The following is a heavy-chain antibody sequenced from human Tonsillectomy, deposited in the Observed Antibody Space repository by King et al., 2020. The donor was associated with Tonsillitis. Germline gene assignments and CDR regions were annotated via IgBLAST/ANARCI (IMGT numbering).Heavy chain of an antibody. CDR1: GFSFSSFD. J-gene: IGHJ4*02. D-gene: IGHD1/OR15-1a*01. V-gene: IGHV3-23*04. CDR3: AKGTHFDY. CDR2: IRGGGGAT. Sequence: VQLVESGGDLVQPGGSLKLACVASGFSFSSFDMSWGRQAPGKGLEWVSDIRGGGGATNYADSVKGRFTISKDNSKNTLYLQMNSLRVEDTAVYYCAKGTHFDYWGQGTLVTVSS.